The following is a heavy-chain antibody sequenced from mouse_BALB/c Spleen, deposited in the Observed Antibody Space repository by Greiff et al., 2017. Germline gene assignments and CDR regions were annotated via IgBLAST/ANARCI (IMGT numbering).Heavy chain of an antibody. V-gene: IGHV1S126*01. Sequence: QVQLKESGPQLVRPGASVKISCKASGYSFTSYWMHWVKQRPGQGLEWIGMIDPSDSETRLNQKFKDKATLTVDKSSSTAYMQLSSQTSEDSAVYYCSRDSNLYYYSIDYWGQGTSVTVSS. J-gene: IGHJ4*01. CDR2: IDPSDSET. CDR3: SRDSNLYYYSIDY. CDR1: GYSFTSYW.